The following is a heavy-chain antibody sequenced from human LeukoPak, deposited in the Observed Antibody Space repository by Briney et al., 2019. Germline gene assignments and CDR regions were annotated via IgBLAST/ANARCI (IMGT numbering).Heavy chain of an antibody. CDR1: GGTFSSYA. D-gene: IGHD3-10*01. CDR3: ARDLSVVRGVNHWFDP. J-gene: IGHJ5*02. CDR2: IIPIFGTA. V-gene: IGHV1-69*05. Sequence: GASVKVSCKASGGTFSSYASSWVRQAPGQGLEWMGRIIPIFGTANYAQKFQGRVTITTDESTSTAYMELSSRRSEDTAVYYCARDLSVVRGVNHWFDPWGQGTLVTVSS.